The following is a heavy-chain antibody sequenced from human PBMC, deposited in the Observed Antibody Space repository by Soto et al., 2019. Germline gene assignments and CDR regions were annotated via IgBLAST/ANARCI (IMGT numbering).Heavy chain of an antibody. J-gene: IGHJ4*02. CDR1: GFIFNSFA. Sequence: PGASLTLSCAASGFIFNSFAMPWVRQAPCKGREWLALISYDGTKKFYADSVKGRFTISRENSMNTMYLQMNSLGPEDTSVYYCAREILVATLSLRPGFDYWRLGT. D-gene: IGHD5-12*01. V-gene: IGHV3-30-3*01. CDR3: AREILVATLSLRPGFDY. CDR2: ISYDGTKK.